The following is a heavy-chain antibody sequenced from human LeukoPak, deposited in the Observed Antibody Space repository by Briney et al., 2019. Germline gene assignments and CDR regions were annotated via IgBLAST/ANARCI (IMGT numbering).Heavy chain of an antibody. CDR3: ARGLTGSRRYFDY. V-gene: IGHV4-39*07. CDR1: GDSITNDIYY. Sequence: SETLSLTCTVSGDSITNDIYYWGWIRQPPGKGLEWIGNIYYNGNTYYNPSLKSRVTVSVDTSKNQFSLKLSSVTAADTAVYYCARGLTGSRRYFDYWGQGTLVTVSS. CDR2: IYYNGNT. J-gene: IGHJ4*02. D-gene: IGHD3-10*01.